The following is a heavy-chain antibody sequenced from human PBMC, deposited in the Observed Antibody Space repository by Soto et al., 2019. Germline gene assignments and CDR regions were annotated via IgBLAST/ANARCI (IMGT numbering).Heavy chain of an antibody. J-gene: IGHJ4*02. V-gene: IGHV3-7*03. D-gene: IGHD6-19*01. CDR2: IKQDGSEK. CDR1: GFTFSSYW. Sequence: GGSLRLSCAASGFTFSSYWMSWVRQAPGKGLEWVANIKQDGSEKYYVDSVKGRFTISRDNAKNSLYLQMNSPRAEDTAVYYCARAPAVAGTYGDYWGQGTLVTVSS. CDR3: ARAPAVAGTYGDY.